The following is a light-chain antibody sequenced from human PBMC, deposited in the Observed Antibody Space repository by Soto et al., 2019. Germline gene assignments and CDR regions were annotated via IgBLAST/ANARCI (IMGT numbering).Light chain of an antibody. CDR3: QQYGSSPRT. V-gene: IGKV3-20*01. CDR1: QSVSSSY. CDR2: GAS. J-gene: IGKJ1*01. Sequence: EIVLTQSPGTLSLSPGERATLSCRASQSVSSSYLAWYQQKPGQAPRLLIYGASSRATGIPDRFSGSGSGTDFTLTISGLEPEDFAVYYCQQYGSSPRTFXQGTNVDI.